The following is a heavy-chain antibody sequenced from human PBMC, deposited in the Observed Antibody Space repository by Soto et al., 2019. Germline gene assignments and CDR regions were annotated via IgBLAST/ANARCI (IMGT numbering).Heavy chain of an antibody. CDR3: ARASNHFDY. D-gene: IGHD4-4*01. CDR1: GFTFSPFW. J-gene: IGHJ4*02. V-gene: IGHV3-74*01. Sequence: EVQLVESGGGLVQPGGSLRLSCAASGFTFSPFWMHWVRQVPGKGPVWVSRINSDGNRKSYANSVKGRYNISRDNAKNTLYLQINNPRAEDTAVHYCARASNHFDYWGQGTLVTVSS. CDR2: INSDGNRK.